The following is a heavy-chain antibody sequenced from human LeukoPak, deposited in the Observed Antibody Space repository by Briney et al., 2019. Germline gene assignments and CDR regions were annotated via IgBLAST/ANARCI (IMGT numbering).Heavy chain of an antibody. D-gene: IGHD3-22*01. Sequence: SETLSLTCAVTGGSISSGGYSWSWIRQPPGKGLEWIGYIYHSGSTYYNPSLKSRVTISVDRSKNRFSLKLSSVTAADTAVYYCARAGEYYYDNSGYYPNDAFDIWGQGTMVTVSS. CDR2: IYHSGST. J-gene: IGHJ3*02. CDR3: ARAGEYYYDNSGYYPNDAFDI. V-gene: IGHV4-30-2*01. CDR1: GGSISSGGYS.